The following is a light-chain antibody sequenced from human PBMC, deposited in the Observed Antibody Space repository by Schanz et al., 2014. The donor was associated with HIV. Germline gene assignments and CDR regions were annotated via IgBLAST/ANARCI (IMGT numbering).Light chain of an antibody. Sequence: QSVLTQPPSASGTPGQRVTFSCSGSSSNIGSNAVDWYQQLPGTAPKVLINSNSQRPSGVPDRFSGSKSGTSASLAISGLRSEDEADYYCSSYAGSTNYVFGTGTKLTVL. V-gene: IGLV1-47*02. CDR1: SSNIGSNA. CDR2: SNS. J-gene: IGLJ1*01. CDR3: SSYAGSTNYV.